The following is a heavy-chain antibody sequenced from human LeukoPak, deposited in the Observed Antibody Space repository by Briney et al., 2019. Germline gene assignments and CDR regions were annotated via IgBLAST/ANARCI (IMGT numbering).Heavy chain of an antibody. CDR1: GFTFSNYW. Sequence: GGSLRLSCAASGFTFSNYWMHWVRQAPGKGLVWVSRINSDGSSTTSADSVKGRFTISRDNDKNTLYLQMNSLRAEDTAVYYCAKGGATVIDYWGQGTLVTVSS. J-gene: IGHJ4*02. D-gene: IGHD4-17*01. V-gene: IGHV3-74*01. CDR2: INSDGSST. CDR3: AKGGATVIDY.